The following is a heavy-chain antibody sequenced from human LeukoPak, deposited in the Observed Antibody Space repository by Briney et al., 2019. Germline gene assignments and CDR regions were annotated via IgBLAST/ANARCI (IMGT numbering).Heavy chain of an antibody. Sequence: GGALRLSCAASGFTFSSYSMNWVRQAPGKGLEWVSSISSSSSYIYYADSVKGRFTISRDNAKNSLYPQMNSLRAEDTAVYYCARGGYQLLYYYGMDVWGQGTTVTVSS. V-gene: IGHV3-21*01. CDR3: ARGGYQLLYYYGMDV. J-gene: IGHJ6*02. CDR2: ISSSSSYI. CDR1: GFTFSSYS. D-gene: IGHD2-2*01.